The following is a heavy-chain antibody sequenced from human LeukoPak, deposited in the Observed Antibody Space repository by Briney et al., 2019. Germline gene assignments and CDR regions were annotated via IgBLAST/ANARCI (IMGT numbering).Heavy chain of an antibody. Sequence: GGSLRLSCVASGFTVSSNSMSWVRQAPGKGLEWVSVIYSGGTTYYADSVKGRFTISKDNSRNTLYLQMNSLRAEDTAVYYCARRRGYSYSAAPAFDYWGQGILVTVSS. J-gene: IGHJ4*02. D-gene: IGHD5-18*01. CDR1: GFTVSSNS. CDR2: IYSGGTT. V-gene: IGHV3-66*01. CDR3: ARRRGYSYSAAPAFDY.